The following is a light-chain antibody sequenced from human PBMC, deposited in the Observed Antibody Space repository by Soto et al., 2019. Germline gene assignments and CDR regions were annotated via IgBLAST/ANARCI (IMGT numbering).Light chain of an antibody. CDR1: SSNNGAGYD. V-gene: IGLV1-40*01. Sequence: QSVLTQPPSVAGGPGQRVAISCTGSSSNNGAGYDVHWYQQLPGTAPKLLIYGNSNRPSGVPDRFSGSKSGTSASLAITGLQAEDEADYYCQSYDSSLSGVVFGGGTQLTVL. J-gene: IGLJ2*01. CDR2: GNS. CDR3: QSYDSSLSGVV.